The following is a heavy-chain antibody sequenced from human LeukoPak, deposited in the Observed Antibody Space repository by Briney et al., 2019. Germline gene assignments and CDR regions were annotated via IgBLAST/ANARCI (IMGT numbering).Heavy chain of an antibody. Sequence: ASVKVSCKASGYTFTGYYMHWVRQAPGQGLEWMGWINPNSGGTSYAQKFQGRVTMTRDTSISTAYMELSRLRSDDTAVYYCARVSIAARTGYGMDVWGQGTTVTVSS. CDR1: GYTFTGYY. CDR2: INPNSGGT. CDR3: ARVSIAARTGYGMDV. V-gene: IGHV1-2*02. D-gene: IGHD6-6*01. J-gene: IGHJ6*02.